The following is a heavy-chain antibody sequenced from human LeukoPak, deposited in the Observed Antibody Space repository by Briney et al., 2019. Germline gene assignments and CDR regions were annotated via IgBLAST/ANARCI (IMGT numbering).Heavy chain of an antibody. J-gene: IGHJ3*02. Sequence: QAGGSLRLSCAASGSIFSSHGMHWVRQAPGKGPEWVAVIWYDGSKKYYADSVKGRFTISRDNSKNTLYLQMNSLRAEDTAVYYCAKDGTYLYYDFWSDDAFDIWGQGTMVTVSS. CDR1: GSIFSSHG. D-gene: IGHD3-3*01. CDR2: IWYDGSKK. V-gene: IGHV3-33*03. CDR3: AKDGTYLYYDFWSDDAFDI.